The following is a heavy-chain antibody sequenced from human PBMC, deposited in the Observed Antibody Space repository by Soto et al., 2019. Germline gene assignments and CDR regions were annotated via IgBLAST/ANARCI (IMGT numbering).Heavy chain of an antibody. CDR3: ATEGRYYYDSSGYYSLFDY. J-gene: IGHJ4*02. CDR1: GGTFSSYA. CDR2: IIPIFGTA. Sequence: QVQLVQSGAEVKKPGSSVKVSCKASGGTFSSYAISWVRQAPGQGLEWMGGIIPIFGTANYAQKFQGRVTITADESTSTAYMDLSSLRSEDTAVYYCATEGRYYYDSSGYYSLFDYWGQGTLVTVSS. V-gene: IGHV1-69*12. D-gene: IGHD3-22*01.